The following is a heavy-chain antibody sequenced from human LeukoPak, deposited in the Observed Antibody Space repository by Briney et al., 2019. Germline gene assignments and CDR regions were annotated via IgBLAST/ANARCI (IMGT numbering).Heavy chain of an antibody. V-gene: IGHV3-53*01. D-gene: IGHD3-16*01. Sequence: GGSLRLSCAVSGFPVSSNYMTWVRQAPGKGLEWVSVIHSGGTTNYAHSVKGRFTISRDDSKNTLYLQMNSLRAEDTAVYYCARDTQGGYLDYWGQGTLVTVSP. J-gene: IGHJ4*02. CDR3: ARDTQGGYLDY. CDR2: IHSGGTT. CDR1: GFPVSSNY.